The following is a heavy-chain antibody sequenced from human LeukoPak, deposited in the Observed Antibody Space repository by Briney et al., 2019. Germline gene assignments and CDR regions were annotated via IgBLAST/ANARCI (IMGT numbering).Heavy chain of an antibody. V-gene: IGHV4-34*01. CDR1: GGSFSGYY. J-gene: IGHJ3*02. CDR2: INHSGST. D-gene: IGHD3-16*02. Sequence: PSETLSLTCAVYGGSFSGYYWSWIRQPPGKGLEWIGEINHSGSTNYNPSLKSRVTISVDTSKNQFSLKLSSVTAADTAVYYCARGISSAFDIRGQGTMVTVSS. CDR3: ARGISSAFDI.